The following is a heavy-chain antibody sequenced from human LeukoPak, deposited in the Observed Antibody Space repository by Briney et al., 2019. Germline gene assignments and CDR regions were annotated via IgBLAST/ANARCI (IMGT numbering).Heavy chain of an antibody. CDR2: ISSSSSTI. D-gene: IGHD3-3*01. J-gene: IGHJ2*01. CDR1: GFTSSSYS. Sequence: GGSLRLSCAASGFTSSSYSMNWVRQAPGKGLEWVSYISSSSSTIYYADSVKGRFTISRDNAKNSLYLQMNSLRAEDTAVYYCARDLAITIFGVVMRDWYFDLWGRGTLVTVSS. V-gene: IGHV3-48*01. CDR3: ARDLAITIFGVVMRDWYFDL.